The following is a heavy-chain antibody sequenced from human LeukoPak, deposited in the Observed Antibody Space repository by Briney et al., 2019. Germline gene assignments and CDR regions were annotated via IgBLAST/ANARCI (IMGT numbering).Heavy chain of an antibody. CDR1: GYTFTGYY. Sequence: ASVKVSCKPSGYTFTGYYMHWVRQAPGQGLEWMGWINPNSGGTNYAQKFQGRVTMTRDTSISTAYMELSRLRSDDTAVYYCARDTYYDYVWGSYRLPDYWGQGTLVTVSS. J-gene: IGHJ4*02. V-gene: IGHV1-2*02. CDR2: INPNSGGT. D-gene: IGHD3-16*02. CDR3: ARDTYYDYVWGSYRLPDY.